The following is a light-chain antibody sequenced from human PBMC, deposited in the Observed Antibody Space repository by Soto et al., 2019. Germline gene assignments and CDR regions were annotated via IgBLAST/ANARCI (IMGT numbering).Light chain of an antibody. Sequence: DIQMTQSPSTLSASVGDRVAITCRASQSISNWLAWYQQKPGKAPKLLIYKASSLQSGVPSRFSGSGSGTAFTLTITRLEPEDSAVYFCQQYTGPPTTFGQGTRLEIK. J-gene: IGKJ5*01. CDR1: QSISNW. CDR3: QQYTGPPTT. CDR2: KAS. V-gene: IGKV1-5*03.